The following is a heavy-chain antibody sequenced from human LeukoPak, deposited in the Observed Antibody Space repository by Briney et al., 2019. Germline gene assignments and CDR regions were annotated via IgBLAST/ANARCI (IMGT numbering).Heavy chain of an antibody. Sequence: GSLRPSCAAFGFTFSNYCIHWVRQAPGKGLGWVAVIWYDESNKYYADSVKGRFTISRDNSKNTLYLQMNSLRAEDTAVYYCARGPLPWGSLDYWGQGTLVTVSS. CDR2: IWYDESNK. J-gene: IGHJ4*02. CDR3: ARGPLPWGSLDY. D-gene: IGHD3-16*01. V-gene: IGHV3-33*01. CDR1: GFTFSNYC.